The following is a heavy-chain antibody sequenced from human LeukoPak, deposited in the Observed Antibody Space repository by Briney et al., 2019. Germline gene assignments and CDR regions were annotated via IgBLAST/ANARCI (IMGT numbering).Heavy chain of an antibody. CDR3: ARVFHDYYGSGSFDPYFDY. CDR1: GFSFSNVW. CDR2: ISSSGSTI. J-gene: IGHJ4*02. V-gene: IGHV3-11*01. D-gene: IGHD3-10*01. Sequence: PGGSLRLSCVASGFSFSNVWMTWVRQAPGKGLEWVSYISSSGSTIYYADSVKGRFTISRDNAKNSLYLQMNSLRAEDTAVYYCARVFHDYYGSGSFDPYFDYWGQGTLVTVSS.